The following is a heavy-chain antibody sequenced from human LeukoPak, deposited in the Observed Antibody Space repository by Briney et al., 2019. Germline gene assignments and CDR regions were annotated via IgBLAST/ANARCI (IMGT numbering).Heavy chain of an antibody. J-gene: IGHJ4*02. CDR3: ARAVAAAGKSPFFDY. Sequence: PSQTLSLTCAVSGGSISSGGYSWSWIRQPPGKGLELIGYIYHSGSTYYNPSLKSRVTISVDRSKNQFSLKLSSVTAADTAVYYCARAVAAAGKSPFFDYWGQGTLVTVSS. CDR2: IYHSGST. V-gene: IGHV4-30-2*01. D-gene: IGHD6-13*01. CDR1: GGSISSGGYS.